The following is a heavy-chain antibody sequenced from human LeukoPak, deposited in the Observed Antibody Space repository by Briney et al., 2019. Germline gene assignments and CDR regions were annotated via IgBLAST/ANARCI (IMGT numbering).Heavy chain of an antibody. CDR2: ISYDGSNK. V-gene: IGHV3-30*18. CDR1: GFTFSYYG. J-gene: IGHJ4*02. Sequence: GGSLRLSCAASGFTFSYYGMHWVRQAPGKGLEWVAVISYDGSNKYYADSVKGRFTISRDNSKNTLYLQMNSLRAEDMAVYYCVKRWTGTTIGQQDFWGQGTLVTVSS. CDR3: VKRWTGTTIGQQDF. D-gene: IGHD1-1*01.